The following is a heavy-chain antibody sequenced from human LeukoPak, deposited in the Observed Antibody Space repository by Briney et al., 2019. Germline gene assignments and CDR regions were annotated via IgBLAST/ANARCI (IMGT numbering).Heavy chain of an antibody. V-gene: IGHV3-30*02. CDR1: GFAFSSYG. CDR3: AKEGRYYDSSGYFDY. CDR2: IRYDGSNK. Sequence: GGSLRLSCAASGFAFSSYGMHWVRQAPGKGLEWVAFIRYDGSNKYYADSVKGRFTISRDNSKNTLYLQMNSLRAEDTAVYYCAKEGRYYDSSGYFDYWGQGTLVTVSS. D-gene: IGHD3-22*01. J-gene: IGHJ4*02.